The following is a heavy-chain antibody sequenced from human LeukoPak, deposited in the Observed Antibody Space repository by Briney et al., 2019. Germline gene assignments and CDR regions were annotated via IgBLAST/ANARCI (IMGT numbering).Heavy chain of an antibody. CDR1: GFTFSSYG. CDR3: AKTHYYDSSGVPGDY. V-gene: IGHV3-30*18. D-gene: IGHD3-22*01. J-gene: IGHJ4*02. Sequence: GGSLRLSCAASGFTFSSYGMHWVRQAPGKGLEWVAVISHDGSNSYYADPVKGRFTISRDNSKNTLYLQMSSLRAEDTAVYYCAKTHYYDSSGVPGDYWGQGTLVTVSS. CDR2: ISHDGSNS.